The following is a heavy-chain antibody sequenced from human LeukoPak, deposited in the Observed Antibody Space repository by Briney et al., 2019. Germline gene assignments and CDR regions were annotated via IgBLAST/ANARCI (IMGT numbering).Heavy chain of an antibody. CDR1: GYTFTSYY. CDR2: INPSGGST. D-gene: IGHD3-22*01. CDR3: ARGEYYYDSSGYPYYYMDV. V-gene: IGHV1-46*01. Sequence: ASVKDSCKASGYTFTSYYMHWVRQAPGQGLEWMGIINPSGGSTSYAQKFQGRVTMTRDTSTSTVYMELSSLRSEDTAVYYCARGEYYYDSSGYPYYYMDVWGKGATVTVSS. J-gene: IGHJ6*03.